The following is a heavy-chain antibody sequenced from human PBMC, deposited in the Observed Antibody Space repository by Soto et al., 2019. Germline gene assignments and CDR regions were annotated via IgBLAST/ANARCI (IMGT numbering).Heavy chain of an antibody. CDR3: VKDESINWYSGHFRH. D-gene: IGHD6-13*01. CDR1: GFTFDDYA. J-gene: IGHJ1*01. V-gene: IGHV3-9*01. CDR2: INWNSGSI. Sequence: EVQLVESGGGLVQPGRSLRLSCAASGFTFDDYAMHWVRQVPGKGLEWVSGINWNSGSIGYGDSVKGRFAISRDNAKNSLQRQMNSLSAEDTAFYYCVKDESINWYSGHFRHWGQGTLVTVSS.